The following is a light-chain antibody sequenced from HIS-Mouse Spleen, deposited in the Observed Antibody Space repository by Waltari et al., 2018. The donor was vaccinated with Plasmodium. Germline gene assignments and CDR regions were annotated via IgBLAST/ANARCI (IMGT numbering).Light chain of an antibody. J-gene: IGLJ1*01. V-gene: IGLV2-14*01. Sequence: QSALTQPASVSGSPGQSITISCPGTSTDVGGYNYVPWYQHHPGKAPKLMIYEVSNRPSGVSNRFSGSKSGNTASLTISGLQAEDEADYYCSSYTSSSTLVFGTGTKVTVL. CDR3: SSYTSSSTLV. CDR2: EVS. CDR1: STDVGGYNY.